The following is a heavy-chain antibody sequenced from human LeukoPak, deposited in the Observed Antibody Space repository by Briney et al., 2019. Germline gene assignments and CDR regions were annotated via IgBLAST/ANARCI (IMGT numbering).Heavy chain of an antibody. V-gene: IGHV4-34*01. D-gene: IGHD6-13*01. CDR2: INHSGST. J-gene: IGHJ5*02. Sequence: SETLSLTCAVYGGSFSGYYWSWIRQPPGKGLEWIGEINHSGSTNYNPSLKSRVTISVDKSKNQFSLKLRSVTAADTAVYYCARDPGIAAPWGQGTLVTVSS. CDR1: GGSFSGYY. CDR3: ARDPGIAAP.